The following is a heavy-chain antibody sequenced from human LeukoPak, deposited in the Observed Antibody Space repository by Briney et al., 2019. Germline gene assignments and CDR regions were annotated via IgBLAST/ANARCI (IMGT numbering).Heavy chain of an antibody. CDR1: GFTFSDYY. CDR3: ARGISIPLRAEYFQR. CDR2: ISSSGSTI. V-gene: IGHV3-11*01. Sequence: GGSLRLSCAASGFTFSDYYMSWIRQAPGKGLEWVSYISSSGSTIYYADSVKGRFTISRDNAKNSLYLQMNSLRAEDTVVYYCARGISIPLRAEYFQRWGQGTLVTVSS. J-gene: IGHJ1*01. D-gene: IGHD2-2*01.